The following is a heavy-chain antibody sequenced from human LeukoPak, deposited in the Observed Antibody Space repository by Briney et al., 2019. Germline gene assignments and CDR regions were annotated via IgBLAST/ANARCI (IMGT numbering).Heavy chain of an antibody. V-gene: IGHV4-4*07. CDR3: ARELDP. J-gene: IGHJ5*02. CDR2: IYTSGST. CDR1: GDSISGYN. Sequence: SETLSLTCTVSGDSISGYNWGWIRQPAGKGLEWIGRIYTSGSTSYNPSLKSRVTMSVDTSKNQFSLKLTSVTAADTAVYYCARELDPWGQGTLVTVSS.